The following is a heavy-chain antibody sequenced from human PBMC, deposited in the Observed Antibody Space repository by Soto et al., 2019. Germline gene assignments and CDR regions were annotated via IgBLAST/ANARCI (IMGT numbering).Heavy chain of an antibody. Sequence: PGGSLRLSCAASGFTFSSYAMSWVRQAPGKGLEWVSAISGSGGSTYYADSVKGRFTISRDNSKNTLYLQMNSLRAEDTAVYYCARQPQDIVVVPAAIGYWGQGTLVTVSS. CDR3: ARQPQDIVVVPAAIGY. V-gene: IGHV3-23*01. D-gene: IGHD2-2*01. J-gene: IGHJ4*02. CDR2: ISGSGGST. CDR1: GFTFSSYA.